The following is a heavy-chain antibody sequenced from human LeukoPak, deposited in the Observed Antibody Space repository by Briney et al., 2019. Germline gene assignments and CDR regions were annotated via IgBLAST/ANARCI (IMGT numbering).Heavy chain of an antibody. CDR2: ISGSGGST. CDR1: GFTFSSYA. D-gene: IGHD6-19*01. Sequence: GGSLRLSCAASGFTFSSYAMSWVRQAPGKGLEWVSAISGSGGSTYYADSVKGRFSISRDNSENTLYLQMSSLTDEDTAVYFCAKRGDRSGWSYYFDYWGQGTLVTVSS. J-gene: IGHJ4*02. CDR3: AKRGDRSGWSYYFDY. V-gene: IGHV3-23*01.